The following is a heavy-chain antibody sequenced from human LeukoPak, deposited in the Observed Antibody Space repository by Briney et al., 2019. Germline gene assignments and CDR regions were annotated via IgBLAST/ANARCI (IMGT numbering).Heavy chain of an antibody. CDR3: ARSGIAVAIVFDY. V-gene: IGHV3-48*03. CDR2: ISSGNSNI. J-gene: IGHJ4*02. Sequence: GGSLRLSCAASGFTFSSYEMNWVRQAPGKGLEWVSYISSGNSNIYYADSVKGRFTISRDNAKNSLYLQMNSLRAEDTAVYYCARSGIAVAIVFDYWGQGTLVTVSS. CDR1: GFTFSSYE. D-gene: IGHD6-19*01.